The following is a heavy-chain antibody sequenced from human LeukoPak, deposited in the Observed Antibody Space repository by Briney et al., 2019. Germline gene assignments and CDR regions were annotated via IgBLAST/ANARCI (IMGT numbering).Heavy chain of an antibody. V-gene: IGHV4-39*01. CDR2: IYYSGST. J-gene: IGHJ4*02. D-gene: IGHD3-10*01. CDR1: GGSISSSSYY. Sequence: SETLSLTCTVSGGSISSSSYYWGWIRQPPGKGLEWIGSIYYSGSTYYNPSLKSRVTISVDKSKNQFSLKLSSVTAADTAVYYCARQILWSGNYDYWGQGTLVTVSS. CDR3: ARQILWSGNYDY.